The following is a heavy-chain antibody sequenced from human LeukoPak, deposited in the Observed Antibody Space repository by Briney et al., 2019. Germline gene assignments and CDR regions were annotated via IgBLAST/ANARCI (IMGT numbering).Heavy chain of an antibody. CDR1: GFTFSSYW. V-gene: IGHV3-7*05. CDR3: ARDYYDSSGEFDY. CDR2: KKQDGSEK. Sequence: RGSLRLSCAVSGFTFSSYWMSWVRQAPGKGLEWVANKKQDGSEKYYVDSVKGRFTISRDNAKNSLYLQMNSLRAEDTAVYYCARDYYDSSGEFDYWGQGTLVTVSS. J-gene: IGHJ4*02. D-gene: IGHD3-22*01.